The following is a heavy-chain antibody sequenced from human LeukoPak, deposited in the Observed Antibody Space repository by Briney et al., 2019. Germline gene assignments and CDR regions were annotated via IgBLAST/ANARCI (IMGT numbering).Heavy chain of an antibody. Sequence: GGSLRLSCAASGFTFSRDWMTFVRQAPGKGLEWVANIKQDGSEKYYVDSVKGRFTISGDNAKNSLYLQMNSLRAEDTAVYYCVRVVGAVGIWGQGTMVTVSS. CDR1: GFTFSRDW. CDR3: VRVVGAVGI. CDR2: IKQDGSEK. D-gene: IGHD1-26*01. V-gene: IGHV3-7*01. J-gene: IGHJ3*02.